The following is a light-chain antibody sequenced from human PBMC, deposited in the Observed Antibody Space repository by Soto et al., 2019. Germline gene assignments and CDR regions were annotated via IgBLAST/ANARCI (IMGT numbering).Light chain of an antibody. J-gene: IGLJ1*01. CDR3: SSYTSSNTLV. CDR2: EVT. Sequence: QSALTQPASVSGSPGQSITMSCSGTSEDVGGYNYVSWYQHHPGKAPKLLIYEVTNRPSGLSDRFSGSKSGNTASLTISGLQVEDEADYYCSSYTSSNTLVFGTGTKLTVL. CDR1: SEDVGGYNY. V-gene: IGLV2-14*01.